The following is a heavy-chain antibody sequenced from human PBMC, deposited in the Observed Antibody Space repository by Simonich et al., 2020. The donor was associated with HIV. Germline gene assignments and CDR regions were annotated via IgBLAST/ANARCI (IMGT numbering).Heavy chain of an antibody. J-gene: IGHJ4*02. Sequence: QVQLQQWGAGLLKPSETLSLTCAVYGGSFSGYYWSWIRQPPGKGLEWIGEINHSGSTNYNPSLKSRVTISVDTSKNQFSLKLSSVTAADTAVYYCARGFYQRLYYFDYWGQVTLVTVSS. CDR1: GGSFSGYY. CDR3: ARGFYQRLYYFDY. CDR2: INHSGST. V-gene: IGHV4-34*01. D-gene: IGHD2-2*01.